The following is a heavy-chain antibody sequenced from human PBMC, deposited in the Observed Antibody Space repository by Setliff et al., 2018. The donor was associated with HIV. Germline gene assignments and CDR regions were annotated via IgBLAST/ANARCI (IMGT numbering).Heavy chain of an antibody. J-gene: IGHJ4*02. CDR2: IKSKTERGTT. CDR3: TTTPPIRFLEWQSPY. D-gene: IGHD3-3*01. CDR1: GFTFSNAW. V-gene: IGHV3-15*01. Sequence: PGGSLRLSCAASGFTFSNAWMSWVRQAPGKGLEWIGRIKSKTERGTTDYAAPVKGRFTISRDDSKNTLYLQMNSLKTEDTAVYYCTTTPPIRFLEWQSPYWGQGTLVTVSS.